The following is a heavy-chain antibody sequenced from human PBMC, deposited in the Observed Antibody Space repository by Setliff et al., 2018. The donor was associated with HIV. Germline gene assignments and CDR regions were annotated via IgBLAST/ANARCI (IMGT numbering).Heavy chain of an antibody. D-gene: IGHD1-26*01. CDR1: GFTFSSYE. Sequence: PGGSLRLSCAASGFTFSSYEMNWVRQAPGKGLEWVSYISSSGGTIYYADSVKGRFTISRDNAKKSLYLQMNSLRPEDTAMYYCARDPLVGAPDYFDYWGQGTLVTVSS. J-gene: IGHJ4*02. V-gene: IGHV3-48*03. CDR2: ISSSGGTI. CDR3: ARDPLVGAPDYFDY.